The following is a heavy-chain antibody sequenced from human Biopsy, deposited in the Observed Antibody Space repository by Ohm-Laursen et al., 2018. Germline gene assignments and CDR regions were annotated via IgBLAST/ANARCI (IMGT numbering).Heavy chain of an antibody. D-gene: IGHD3-3*01. Sequence: GTLSLTCPVSGGSISSDYWSWIRQSPGKGLEWIGYISNRGSTNYNPSLRGRGTISVDTSKNQFSLKLSSVTAADTAVFFCARLYRLDDYWNDDPPDAFDVWGQGTRVTVSS. CDR2: ISNRGST. CDR3: ARLYRLDDYWNDDPPDAFDV. CDR1: GGSISSDY. J-gene: IGHJ3*01. V-gene: IGHV4-59*01.